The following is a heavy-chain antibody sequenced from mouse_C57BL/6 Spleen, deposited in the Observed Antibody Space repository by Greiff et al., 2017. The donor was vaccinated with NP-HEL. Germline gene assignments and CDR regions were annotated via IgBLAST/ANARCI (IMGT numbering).Heavy chain of an antibody. Sequence: QVQLQQSGAELVRPGASVTLSCKASGYTFTDYEMHWVKQTPVHGLEWIGAIDPETGGTAYNQKFKGKAILTADKSSSTAYMALRSLTSEDSAVYYCTWDYDGAYFDYWGQGTTLTVSS. V-gene: IGHV1-15*01. D-gene: IGHD2-4*01. CDR1: GYTFTDYE. J-gene: IGHJ2*01. CDR3: TWDYDGAYFDY. CDR2: IDPETGGT.